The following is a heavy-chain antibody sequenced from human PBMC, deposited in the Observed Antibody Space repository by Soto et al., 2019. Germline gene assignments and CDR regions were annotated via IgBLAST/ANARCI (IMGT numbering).Heavy chain of an antibody. CDR2: IYYSGST. D-gene: IGHD4-17*01. CDR3: ARPNKSPYGDSPPYYYYDMDV. J-gene: IGHJ6*03. CDR1: GGSISSSSYY. V-gene: IGHV4-39*01. Sequence: PSETLSLTCTVSGGSISSSSYYWGWIRQPPGKGLEWIGSIYYSGSTYYNPSLKSRVTISVDTSKNQFSLKLSSVTAADTAVYYCARPNKSPYGDSPPYYYYDMDVWGKGTTVTVSS.